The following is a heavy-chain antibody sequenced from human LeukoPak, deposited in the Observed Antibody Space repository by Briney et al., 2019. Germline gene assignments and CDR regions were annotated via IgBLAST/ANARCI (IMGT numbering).Heavy chain of an antibody. D-gene: IGHD3-22*01. CDR3: ARGTSRNYYDSSGYPIYYYYGMDV. CDR1: GFTFSSHS. Sequence: GGSLRLSCAASGFTFSSHSMNWVRQAPGKGLEWVSYISSSSSTIYYADSVKGRFTISRDNAKNSLYLQMNSLRAEDTAVYYCARGTSRNYYDSSGYPIYYYYGMDVWGQGTTVTVSS. CDR2: ISSSSSTI. V-gene: IGHV3-48*01. J-gene: IGHJ6*02.